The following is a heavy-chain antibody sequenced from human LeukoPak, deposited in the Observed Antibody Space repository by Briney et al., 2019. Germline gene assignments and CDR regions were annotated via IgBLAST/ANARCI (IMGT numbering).Heavy chain of an antibody. V-gene: IGHV3-48*01. CDR1: GFTFSSYS. Sequence: PGGSLRLSCAASGFTFSSYSMNWVRQAPGKGLEWVSYISSSSSTIYYADSVKGRFTISRDNAKNSLYLQMNSLRAEDTAVYYCASATRPPYFDYWGQGTLVTVSS. J-gene: IGHJ4*02. CDR3: ASATRPPYFDY. CDR2: ISSSSSTI.